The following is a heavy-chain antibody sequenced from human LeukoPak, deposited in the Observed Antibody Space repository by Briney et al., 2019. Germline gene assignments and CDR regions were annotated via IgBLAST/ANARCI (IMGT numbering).Heavy chain of an antibody. J-gene: IGHJ4*02. CDR1: GFTFSSYG. D-gene: IGHD3-22*01. Sequence: GGSLRLSCAASGFTFSSYGMNWVRQAPGKGLEWVSSISSSSSYIYYADSVKGRFTISRDNAKNSLYLQMNSLRAEDTAVYYCARDYGYYYDSSGYYLDYWGQGTLVTVSS. CDR3: ARDYGYYYDSSGYYLDY. V-gene: IGHV3-21*01. CDR2: ISSSSSYI.